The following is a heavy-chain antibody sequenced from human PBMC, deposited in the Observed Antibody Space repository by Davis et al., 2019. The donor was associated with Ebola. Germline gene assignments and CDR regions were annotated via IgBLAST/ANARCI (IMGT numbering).Heavy chain of an antibody. D-gene: IGHD6-6*01. CDR3: ARAKYYGMDV. Sequence: GESLKISCSASGFTFRNYAMHWVRQAPGKGLVWVSRTNSDGSITSYADSVKGRFTISRDNAKNSLYLQMTSLRDEGTAVYYCARAKYYGMDVWGKGTTVTVSS. V-gene: IGHV3-74*01. CDR2: TNSDGSIT. J-gene: IGHJ6*04. CDR1: GFTFRNYA.